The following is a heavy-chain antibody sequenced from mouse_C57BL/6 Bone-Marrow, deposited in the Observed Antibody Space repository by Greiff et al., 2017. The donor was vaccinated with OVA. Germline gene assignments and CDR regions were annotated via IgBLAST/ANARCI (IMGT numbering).Heavy chain of an antibody. J-gene: IGHJ3*01. CDR2: INPNYGTT. CDR3: AWPLFAY. V-gene: IGHV1-39*01. Sequence: VQLKESGPELVQPGASVKISCKASGYSFTDYNMNLVKLSNGKSLEWIGVINPNYGTTSYNQKFKGKATLTVDQSSSTPYIQLNSLTSVDDAVYHGAWPLFAYWGQGTLVTVSA. CDR1: GYSFTDYN. D-gene: IGHD6-1*01.